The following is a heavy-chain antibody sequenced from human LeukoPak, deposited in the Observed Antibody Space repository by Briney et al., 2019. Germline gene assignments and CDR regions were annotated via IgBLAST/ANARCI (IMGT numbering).Heavy chain of an antibody. CDR2: VMVSRRT. Sequence: SETLSLTCNVSGYSLNSGYYWGWIRQPPGKGLEWIGSVMVSRRTYYNPSLKSRVTISVDTSKNQFSLKLSSVTAADMAVYYCAREGDCSDYACYSSPLDRWGQGTLVTVSS. CDR1: GYSLNSGYY. V-gene: IGHV4-38-2*02. J-gene: IGHJ4*02. D-gene: IGHD2-15*01. CDR3: AREGDCSDYACYSSPLDR.